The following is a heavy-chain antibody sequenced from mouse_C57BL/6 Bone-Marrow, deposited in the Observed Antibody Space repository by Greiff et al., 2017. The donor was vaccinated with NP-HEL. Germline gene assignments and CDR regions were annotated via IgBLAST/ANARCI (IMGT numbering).Heavy chain of an antibody. CDR2: IWTGGGT. J-gene: IGHJ4*01. CDR3: ATQAYLNAMDY. V-gene: IGHV2-9-1*01. D-gene: IGHD5-5*01. Sequence: VKLVESGPGLVAPSQSLSITCTVSGFSLTSYAISWVRQPPGKGLEWLGVIWTGGGTNYNSAHKSRLSISKDNTKSQVFLKMNSLQTYDTDRYYCATQAYLNAMDYWGQGTSVTVSS. CDR1: GFSLTSYA.